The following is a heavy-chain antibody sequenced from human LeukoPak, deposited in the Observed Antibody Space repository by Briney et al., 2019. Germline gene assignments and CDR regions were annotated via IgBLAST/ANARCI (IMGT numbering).Heavy chain of an antibody. V-gene: IGHV4-59*08. D-gene: IGHD3-10*01. J-gene: IGHJ4*02. CDR1: GGSIRGYY. CDR3: ARHEFDRGSLPYFDY. Sequence: SETLSLTCTVSGGSIRGYYWSWIRQPPGKGLEWIGYIYYSGSTNYNPSLKSRVTISVDTSKNQFSLKLSAVTAADTAVYYCARHEFDRGSLPYFDYWGQGILVTVS. CDR2: IYYSGST.